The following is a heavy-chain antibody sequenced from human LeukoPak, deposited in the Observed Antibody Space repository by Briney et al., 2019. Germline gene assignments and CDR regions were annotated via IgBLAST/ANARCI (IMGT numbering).Heavy chain of an antibody. CDR1: GFTFSSYW. J-gene: IGHJ4*02. D-gene: IGHD2-2*02. CDR3: AKNTALIPSRLDF. Sequence: GGSLRLSCAASGFTFSSYWMTWVRQAPGKGLEWVSLISGSGSSTYYADSVKGRFTISRDNSENMLYLQMDSLRAEDTAVYYCAKNTALIPSRLDFWGQGTLVPVSS. V-gene: IGHV3-23*01. CDR2: ISGSGSST.